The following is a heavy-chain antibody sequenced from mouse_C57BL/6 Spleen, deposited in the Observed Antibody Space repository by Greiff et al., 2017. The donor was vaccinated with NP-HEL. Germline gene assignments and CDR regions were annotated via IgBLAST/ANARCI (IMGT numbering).Heavy chain of an antibody. CDR2: IWSGGST. CDR1: GFSLTDYG. J-gene: IGHJ1*03. D-gene: IGHD1-1*01. CDR3: AKTTTIVAKEYFDV. V-gene: IGHV2-5*01. Sequence: VQLLQSGPGLVQPSQCLSITCAVSGFSLTDYGVHWVRQSPGKGLEWLGVIWSGGSTVYNAAFMSRLSITKDNSKSQLFFKMTSLQADDTAIYYCAKTTTIVAKEYFDVWGKGTTVTVSS.